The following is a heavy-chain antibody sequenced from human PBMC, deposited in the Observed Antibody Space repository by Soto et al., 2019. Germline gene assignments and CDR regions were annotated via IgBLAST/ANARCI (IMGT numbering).Heavy chain of an antibody. V-gene: IGHV3-48*02. CDR1: GFTFSSYS. CDR2: ISSSSSTI. D-gene: IGHD5-18*01. CDR3: ARVGYSYGYMGGFDY. J-gene: IGHJ4*02. Sequence: AGGSLRLSXAASGFTFSSYSMNWVRQAPGKGLEWVSYISSSSSTIYYADSVKGRFTISRDNAKNSLYLQMNSLRDEDTAVYYCARVGYSYGYMGGFDYWGQGTLVTVSS.